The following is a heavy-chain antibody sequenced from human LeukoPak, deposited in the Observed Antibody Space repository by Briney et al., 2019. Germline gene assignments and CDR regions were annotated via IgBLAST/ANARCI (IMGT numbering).Heavy chain of an antibody. CDR2: MYYSGGT. D-gene: IGHD4-11*01. J-gene: IGHJ4*02. Sequence: SETLSLTCTVSGGSITSYYWSWIRQPPGKGLEWIGYMYYSGGTNYNPSLMSRVTMSVDTSKSQFSLKLSSVTAADTAVYYCARAPLQDPVDYWGQGTPVTVSS. CDR3: ARAPLQDPVDY. CDR1: GGSITSYY. V-gene: IGHV4-59*12.